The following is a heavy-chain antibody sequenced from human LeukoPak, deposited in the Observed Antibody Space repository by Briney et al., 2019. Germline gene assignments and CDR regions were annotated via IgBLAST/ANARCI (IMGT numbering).Heavy chain of an antibody. V-gene: IGHV3-30-3*01. J-gene: IGHJ4*02. CDR2: ISYDGSNK. CDR1: GFTFSSYA. Sequence: GGSLRLSCSASGFTFSSYAMHWVRQAPGKGLEWVAGISYDGSNKFYADSVKGQFTLYRDNYKNTPYLQINSLRTEDTAVYYCGRGSVGFGELNYWGEGTLVTVSS. D-gene: IGHD3-10*01. CDR3: GRGSVGFGELNY.